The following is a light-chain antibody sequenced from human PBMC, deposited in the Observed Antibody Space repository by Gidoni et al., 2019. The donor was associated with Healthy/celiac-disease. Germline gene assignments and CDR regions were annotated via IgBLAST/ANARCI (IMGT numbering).Light chain of an antibody. CDR2: GNS. V-gene: IGLV1-40*01. Sequence: QSLLTPPPSVSGAPGLRVTISCTGSSSNTGAGYDVPWYQQLPGTAPKLLIYGNSNRPSGVPDRFSGSKSGTSASLAITGLQAEDEADYYCQSYDSSLSGNVVFGGGTKLTVL. CDR3: QSYDSSLSGNVV. CDR1: SSNTGAGYD. J-gene: IGLJ2*01.